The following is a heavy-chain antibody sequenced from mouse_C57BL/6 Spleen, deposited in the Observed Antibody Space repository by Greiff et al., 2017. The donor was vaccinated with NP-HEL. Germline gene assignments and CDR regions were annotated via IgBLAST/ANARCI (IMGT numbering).Heavy chain of an antibody. CDR3: ARSGSSYFYAMDY. V-gene: IGHV1-82*01. CDR2: IYPGDGDT. D-gene: IGHD1-1*01. CDR1: GYAFSSSW. J-gene: IGHJ4*01. Sequence: QVQLQQSGPELVKPGASVKISCKASGYAFSSSWMNWVKQRPGQGLEWIGRIYPGDGDTNYNGKFKGKATLTADKSSSTAYMQLSSLTSEDSAVYVCARSGSSYFYAMDYWGQGTSVTVSS.